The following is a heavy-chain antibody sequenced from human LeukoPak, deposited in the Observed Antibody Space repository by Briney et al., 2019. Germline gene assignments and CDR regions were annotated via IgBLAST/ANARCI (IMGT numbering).Heavy chain of an antibody. D-gene: IGHD2-21*02. V-gene: IGHV7-4-1*02. J-gene: IGHJ4*02. CDR3: ARGVPFVTY. CDR1: GYTITNYA. CDR2: LNTNTGNP. Sequence: GASVNVSCKASGYTITNYAINWVRQAPGQGLEWMGWLNTNTGNPMYAQGFTGRFVFSLDTSVNTAYLQISSLKTDDTAVYYCARGVPFVTYWGQGTLLTVSS.